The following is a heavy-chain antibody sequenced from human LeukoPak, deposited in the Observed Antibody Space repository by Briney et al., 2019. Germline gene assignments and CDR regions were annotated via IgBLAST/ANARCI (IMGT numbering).Heavy chain of an antibody. V-gene: IGHV3-7*01. J-gene: IGHJ4*02. CDR1: GLSISGQW. CDR2: IKHDGSEE. D-gene: IGHD3-16*02. Sequence: PGGSLRLSCVASGLSISGQWMNWVRQAPGQGLEWVANIKHDGSEEHYVDSVKGRFNISRDDGRNSVSLQMNSVRAEDTAVYYCGYTNNFYHWGQGTLVVVSS. CDR3: GYTNNFYH.